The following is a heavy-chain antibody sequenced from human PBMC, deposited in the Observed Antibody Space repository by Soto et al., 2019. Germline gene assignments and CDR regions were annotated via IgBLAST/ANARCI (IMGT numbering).Heavy chain of an antibody. V-gene: IGHV1-3*01. Sequence: QVQLVQSGTEVKKPGASVKVSCKASGYTFTSYGIHWVRQAPGQRLEWMGWINAANGDTKYSPKFQGRDTITRDTSAGTAHMELSSLRSEDTAVYYCVRRHVSVTGIDWFDPWGQGTLVTVSS. CDR2: INAANGDT. CDR3: VRRHVSVTGIDWFDP. D-gene: IGHD4-4*01. J-gene: IGHJ5*02. CDR1: GYTFTSYG.